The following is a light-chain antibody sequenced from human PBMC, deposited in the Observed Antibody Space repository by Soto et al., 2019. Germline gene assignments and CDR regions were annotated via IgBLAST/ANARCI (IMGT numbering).Light chain of an antibody. V-gene: IGLV2-11*01. J-gene: IGLJ1*01. CDR1: SSDVGAYNY. Sequence: QSALTQPRSVSGSPGQSVTISCTGTSSDVGAYNYVSWYQQHPGKAPKLMIYDVNERPSGVPHRFSGSKSGNTASLTISGLQAEDEADYYCCSYADRFTSVFGTGPKVTVL. CDR3: CSYADRFTSV. CDR2: DVN.